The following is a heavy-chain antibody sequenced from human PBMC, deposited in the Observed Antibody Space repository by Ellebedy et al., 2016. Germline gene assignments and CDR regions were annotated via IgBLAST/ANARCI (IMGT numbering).Heavy chain of an antibody. CDR1: GFTFSNFF. V-gene: IGHV3-23*01. CDR3: RPGHYFDH. Sequence: GGSLRLXXAASGFTFSNFFMTWVRQAPGKGLEWVSTISASGDKTDFADSVRGRFTISRDNSRDTLYLYMRSLRAEDTAVYYCRPGHYFDHWGQGTLVTVSS. J-gene: IGHJ4*02. CDR2: ISASGDKT.